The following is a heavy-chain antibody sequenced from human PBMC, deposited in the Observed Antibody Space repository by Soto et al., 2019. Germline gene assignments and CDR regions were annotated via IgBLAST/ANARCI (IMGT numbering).Heavy chain of an antibody. CDR1: GFTFSDYY. CDR3: ARDSVYYGELELNYFDY. Sequence: QVQLVESGGGLVKPGGSLRLSCAASGFTFSDYYMSWIRQAPGKGLEWVSNIRSSSSYTNYADSVKGRFTISRDNAKNSLYLQMNSLRAEDTAVYYCARDSVYYGELELNYFDYWGQGTLVTVSP. D-gene: IGHD4-17*01. J-gene: IGHJ4*02. CDR2: IRSSSSYT. V-gene: IGHV3-11*05.